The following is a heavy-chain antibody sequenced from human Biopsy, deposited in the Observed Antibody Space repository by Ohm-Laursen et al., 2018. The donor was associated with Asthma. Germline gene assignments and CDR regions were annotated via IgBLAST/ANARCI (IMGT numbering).Heavy chain of an antibody. CDR1: GFTFSSYG. J-gene: IGHJ6*02. CDR2: IWYDGSNK. CDR3: ARGGLGYCSSTSCYQNYYYGMDV. V-gene: IGHV3-33*01. D-gene: IGHD2-2*01. Sequence: SLRLSCSASGFTFSSYGMHWVRQAPGKGLEWVAVIWYDGSNKYYADSVKGRFTISRDNSKNTLYLQMNSLRAEDTAVYYCARGGLGYCSSTSCYQNYYYGMDVWGQGTTVTISS.